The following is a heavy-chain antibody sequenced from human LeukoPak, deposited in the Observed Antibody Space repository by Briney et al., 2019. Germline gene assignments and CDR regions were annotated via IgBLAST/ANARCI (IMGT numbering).Heavy chain of an antibody. CDR3: AKELAECGGDCYSLLDY. D-gene: IGHD2-21*02. Sequence: GGSLRLSCAASGFTFSSYSMSWVRRAPGRELEWVSLISGSGGSTYYADSAKGRFTISRANSKNTLYLQMNSLRAEDTAIYYCAKELAECGGDCYSLLDYWGQGTLVTVSS. V-gene: IGHV3-23*01. J-gene: IGHJ4*02. CDR1: GFTFSSYS. CDR2: ISGSGGST.